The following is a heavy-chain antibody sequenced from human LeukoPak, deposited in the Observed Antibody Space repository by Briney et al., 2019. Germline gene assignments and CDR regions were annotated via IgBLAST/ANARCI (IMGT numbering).Heavy chain of an antibody. V-gene: IGHV4-59*08. CDR3: ARGLSSGWATFFDY. Sequence: PSETLSLTCTVSGASISSYYWSWIRQSPGKGLEWIGYMFYSGSTNYNPSLKSRVTISVDTSKNQFSLKLSSVTAADTAVYYCARGLSSGWATFFDYWGQGTLVTVSS. CDR1: GASISSYY. CDR2: MFYSGST. D-gene: IGHD6-19*01. J-gene: IGHJ4*02.